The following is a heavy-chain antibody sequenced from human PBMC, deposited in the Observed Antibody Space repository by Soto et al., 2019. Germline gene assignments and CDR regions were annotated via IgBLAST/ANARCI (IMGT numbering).Heavy chain of an antibody. CDR1: GYSFTSYW. D-gene: IGHD3-16*01. Sequence: GGSLRLSCAASGYSFTSYWMAWVRQAPGKGLEWVANIKQDGSEKNYVDSVKGRFTVSGDDAKKPVYLQMNSLRAEDTAVYYCTRVTLAGGSPGIIFDSWGQGTLVTVSS. CDR2: IKQDGSEK. V-gene: IGHV3-7*03. J-gene: IGHJ4*02. CDR3: TRVTLAGGSPGIIFDS.